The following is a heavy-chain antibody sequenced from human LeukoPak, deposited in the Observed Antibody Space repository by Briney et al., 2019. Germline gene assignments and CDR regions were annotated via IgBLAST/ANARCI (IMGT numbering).Heavy chain of an antibody. CDR3: AREQQRNYYYMDV. CDR2: MNPNSGNT. D-gene: IGHD6-13*01. J-gene: IGHJ6*03. V-gene: IGHV1-8*01. CDR1: GYTFTSYD. Sequence: GASLKVSCAASGYTFTSYDINWVRQATGQGLEWMGCMNPNSGNTGYAQKFQGRVTMTRNTSISTDYMELSSLRSEDTAVYYCAREQQRNYYYMDVWGKGTTVTVSS.